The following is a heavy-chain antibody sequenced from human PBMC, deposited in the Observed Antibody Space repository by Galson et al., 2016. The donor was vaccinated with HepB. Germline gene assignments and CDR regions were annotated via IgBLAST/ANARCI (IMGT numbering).Heavy chain of an antibody. CDR3: ARDRAGMTKSSSFDS. CDR1: GFIFMNYW. Sequence: SLRLSCAASGFIFMNYWMHWVRQVPGKGLEYVAHSNSDGSRINYADSVRGRFTISRDNAKHTLYLQLNSLRVEDTALYYCARDRAGMTKSSSFDSWGQGTLVSVSS. CDR2: SNSDGSRI. J-gene: IGHJ5*01. D-gene: IGHD2-2*01. V-gene: IGHV3-74*01.